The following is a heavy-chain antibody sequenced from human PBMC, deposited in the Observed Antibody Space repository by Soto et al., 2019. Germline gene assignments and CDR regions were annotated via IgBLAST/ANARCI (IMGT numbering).Heavy chain of an antibody. CDR2: IKSDGTVT. Sequence: EVQLVESGGGLVQPGGSLRLSCVVSGITFSTFRMHWVRQAPGKGLVWVSHIKSDGTVTHYTDSVRGRFTISRDNAKNTLFLQMNSLRAEDTAVYYCARETYDCWSGYYPDYWGQGTLVSVSS. CDR1: GITFSTFR. CDR3: ARETYDCWSGYYPDY. V-gene: IGHV3-74*01. D-gene: IGHD3-3*01. J-gene: IGHJ4*02.